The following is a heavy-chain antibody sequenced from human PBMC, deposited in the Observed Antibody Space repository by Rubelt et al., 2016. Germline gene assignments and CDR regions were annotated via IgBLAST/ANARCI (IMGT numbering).Heavy chain of an antibody. CDR1: GFSLSSTGVG. J-gene: IGHJ4*02. D-gene: IGHD1-26*01. CDR2: IYWDDDK. Sequence: QITLKESGLTLVKPTQTLTLTCTFSGFSLSSTGVGVGWIRQPPGKALEWLALIYWDDDKRYSLSLNNRLTIIKDTSKNQVVLSVTNMDPVDTCTYYGALRGSPTRGCDDWGQGTLVTVSS. V-gene: IGHV2-5*02. CDR3: ALRGSPTRGCDD.